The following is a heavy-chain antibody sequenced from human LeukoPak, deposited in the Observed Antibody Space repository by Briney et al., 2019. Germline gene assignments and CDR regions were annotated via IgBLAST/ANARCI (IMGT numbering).Heavy chain of an antibody. CDR3: AKFDCDSASFDY. D-gene: IGHD3-22*01. CDR2: LYYSGST. CDR1: GGSISSYY. V-gene: IGHV4-59*01. Sequence: PSETLSLTCTVSGGSISSYYWSWIRQPPGKGLEWIGYLYYSGSTYHNPSLNSRVTISVDTSKNQFSLKLSSVTAADTAVYYCAKFDCDSASFDYWGQGTLVTVSS. J-gene: IGHJ4*02.